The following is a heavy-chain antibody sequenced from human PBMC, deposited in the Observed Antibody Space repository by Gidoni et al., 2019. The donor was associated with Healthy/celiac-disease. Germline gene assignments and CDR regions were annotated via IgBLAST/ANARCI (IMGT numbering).Heavy chain of an antibody. CDR3: ERELEYTSAVIDY. CDR1: GFTFRTYW. CDR2: NNSDVSST. V-gene: IGHV3-74*01. Sequence: EVQLVESGGVLVQPGGSLSLSCAASGFTFRTYWMHWVRQAPGKGLLGVSRNNSDVSSTSYADSVKGRFTISRDNAKNTLELKMNSLRAEDTAVYYCERELEYTSAVIDYWGQGTLVTVSS. J-gene: IGHJ4*02. D-gene: IGHD6-6*01.